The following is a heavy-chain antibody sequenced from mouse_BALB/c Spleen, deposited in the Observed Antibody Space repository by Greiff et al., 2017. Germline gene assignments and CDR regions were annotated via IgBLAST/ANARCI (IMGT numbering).Heavy chain of an antibody. D-gene: IGHD2-2*01. CDR1: GFTFSNYW. V-gene: IGHV6-6*02. CDR2: IRLKSNNYAT. Sequence: EVKLVESGGGLVQPGGSMKLSCVASGFTFSNYWMNWVRQSPEKGLEWVAEIRLKSNNYATHYAESVKGRFTISRDDSKSSVYLQMNNLRAEDTGIYYCTRGLRRAMDYWGQGTSVTVSS. J-gene: IGHJ4*01. CDR3: TRGLRRAMDY.